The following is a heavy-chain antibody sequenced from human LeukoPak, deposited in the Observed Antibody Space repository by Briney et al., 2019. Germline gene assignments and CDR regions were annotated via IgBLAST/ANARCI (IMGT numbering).Heavy chain of an antibody. V-gene: IGHV4-34*01. CDR2: INHSGST. J-gene: IGHJ6*03. CDR1: GGSFSGYY. Sequence: SETLSFTCAVYGGSFSGYYWSWIRQPPGKGLEWIGEINHSGSTNYNPSPKSRVTISVDTSKNQFSLKLSSVTAADTAVYYCARNDIVVVPAAMRYYYYMDVWGKGTTVTVSS. D-gene: IGHD2-2*01. CDR3: ARNDIVVVPAAMRYYYYMDV.